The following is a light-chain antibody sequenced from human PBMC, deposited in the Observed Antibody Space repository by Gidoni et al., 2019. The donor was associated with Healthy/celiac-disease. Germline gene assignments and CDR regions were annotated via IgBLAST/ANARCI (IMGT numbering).Light chain of an antibody. J-gene: IGLJ3*02. CDR2: STY. V-gene: IGLV1-44*01. CDR1: SSNIGSNT. CDR3: AACDDSLNGWV. Sequence: QSVLTPPPSASGTPGQRVPISCSGSSSNIGSNTANWYQQLPGTAPKLLICSTYQRPSGVPDRFSGSKSGTSASLAISGLQSEDEADYYCAACDDSLNGWVFGGGTKLTVL.